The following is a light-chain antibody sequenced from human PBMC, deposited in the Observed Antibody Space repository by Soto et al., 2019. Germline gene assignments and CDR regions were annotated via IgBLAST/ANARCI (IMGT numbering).Light chain of an antibody. V-gene: IGKV3-20*01. CDR3: QQYGSSGT. CDR1: QSVSSNH. J-gene: IGKJ1*01. CDR2: GGS. Sequence: DIVLTQSKGTLSLSPGERATLSFRASQSVSSNHLAWYQQKPGQAPRLLIYGGSSRATGIPDRFSGSGSGTDFTLTISRLEPEDFAVYYCQQYGSSGTFGQGTKVDI.